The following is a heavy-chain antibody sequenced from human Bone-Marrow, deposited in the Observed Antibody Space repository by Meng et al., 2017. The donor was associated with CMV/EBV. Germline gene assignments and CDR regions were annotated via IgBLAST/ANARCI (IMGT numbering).Heavy chain of an antibody. Sequence: SETLSLTCAVYGGSFSGYYWSWIRQPPGKGLEWIGEINHSGSTNYNPSLKSRVTISVDTSKNQFSLKLSSVTAADTAVYYCARVLRSDYYYYFYPMDVWGQGTTVTVSS. D-gene: IGHD3-10*01. CDR2: INHSGST. CDR3: ARVLRSDYYYYFYPMDV. J-gene: IGHJ6*02. CDR1: GGSFSGYY. V-gene: IGHV4-34*01.